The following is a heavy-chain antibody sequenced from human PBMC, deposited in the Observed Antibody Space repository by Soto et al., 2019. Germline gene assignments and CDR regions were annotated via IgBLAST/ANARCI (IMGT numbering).Heavy chain of an antibody. D-gene: IGHD2-2*01. CDR3: ARVRVGYCSSTSCYIINWFDP. V-gene: IGHV4-39*01. J-gene: IGHJ5*02. Sequence: QLQLQESGPGLVKPSETLSLTCTVSGGSISSSSYYWGWIRQPPGKGLEWIGSIYYSGSTYYNPSLKSRVTISVDTSKNQFSLKLSSVTAADTAVYYCARVRVGYCSSTSCYIINWFDPWGQRTLVTVSS. CDR2: IYYSGST. CDR1: GGSISSSSYY.